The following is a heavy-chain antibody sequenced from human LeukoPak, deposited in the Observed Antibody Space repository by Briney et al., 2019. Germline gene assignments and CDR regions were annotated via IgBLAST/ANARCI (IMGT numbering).Heavy chain of an antibody. V-gene: IGHV3-7*01. CDR2: IKQDGSEK. CDR1: GFTFSTYW. J-gene: IGHJ3*02. Sequence: PGGSLRLSCAASGFTFSTYWMSWVRQAPGKGLEWVANIKQDGSEKYYVDSVKGRFTMSRDNAKNSVYLQMNSLRAEDTAVYYCARDKNRGGPDAFDIWGQGTMVTVSS. CDR3: ARDKNRGGPDAFDI. D-gene: IGHD2/OR15-2a*01.